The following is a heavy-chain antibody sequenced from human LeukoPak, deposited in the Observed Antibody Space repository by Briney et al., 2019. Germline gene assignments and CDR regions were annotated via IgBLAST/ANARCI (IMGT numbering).Heavy chain of an antibody. D-gene: IGHD3-22*01. J-gene: IGHJ3*02. V-gene: IGHV3-23*01. CDR3: AKTVLSGYYYGAFDI. Sequence: GGSSRLSCAASGFTFSSYAMSWVRQAPGKGLEWVSAISGSGGSTYYADSVKGRFTISRDNSKNTLYLQMNSLRAEDTAVYYCAKTVLSGYYYGAFDIWGQGTMVTVSS. CDR2: ISGSGGST. CDR1: GFTFSSYA.